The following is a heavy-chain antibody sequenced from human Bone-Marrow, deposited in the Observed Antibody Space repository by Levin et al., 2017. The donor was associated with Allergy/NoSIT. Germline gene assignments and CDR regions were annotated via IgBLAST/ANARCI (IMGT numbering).Heavy chain of an antibody. D-gene: IGHD6-25*01. V-gene: IGHV4-4*02. CDR1: GVSVRNGDHN. J-gene: IGHJ5*02. CDR3: ARINQASGFKNWFDP. Sequence: SETLSLTCTVSGVSVRNGDHNWSWLRQPPGKGLQWIGEINQRGTATYNSSLRSRVLMSVDKSTNQFSLMVNSVTAADTAVYYCARINQASGFKNWFDPWGPGILVAVS. CDR2: INQRGTA.